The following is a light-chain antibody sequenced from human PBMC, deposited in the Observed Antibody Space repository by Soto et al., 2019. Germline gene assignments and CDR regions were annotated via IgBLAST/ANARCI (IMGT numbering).Light chain of an antibody. CDR3: QQYDSYSWT. V-gene: IGKV1-5*03. Sequence: DIQMTQSPSTLSASVGDRVTITCRASQSISSRLAWYQQKPGKVPKLLIYKASSLESGVPSRFSGSGSGTAFTLTLSSLQPDDFATYYCQQYDSYSWTFGQGTKVEI. CDR1: QSISSR. J-gene: IGKJ1*01. CDR2: KAS.